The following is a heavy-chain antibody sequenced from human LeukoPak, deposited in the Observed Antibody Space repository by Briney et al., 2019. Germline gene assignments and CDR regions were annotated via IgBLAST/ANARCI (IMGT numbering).Heavy chain of an antibody. J-gene: IGHJ4*02. CDR3: ARRIGSSRSLDF. Sequence: GESLKISCKGSGYNFNSYWIGWVRQMPGKGLEWMGIIYPGDSDTSYSPPFQGQVTISANKSISTAYLQWSTLKASDTAMYFCARRIGSSRSLDFWGQGTLVTVCS. CDR2: IYPGDSDT. V-gene: IGHV5-51*01. D-gene: IGHD1-26*01. CDR1: GYNFNSYW.